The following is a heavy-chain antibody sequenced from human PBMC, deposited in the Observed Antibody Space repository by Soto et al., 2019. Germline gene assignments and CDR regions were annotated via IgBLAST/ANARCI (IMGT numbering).Heavy chain of an antibody. CDR3: AKEIEAGWFGVKTFDY. CDR2: ISGSGGST. J-gene: IGHJ4*02. D-gene: IGHD3-10*01. Sequence: GGSLRLSCAASGFTFSSYAMSWVRQAPGKGLEWVSAISGSGGSTYYADSVKGRFTISRDNSKNTLYMQMNSLRAEDTAVYYCAKEIEAGWFGVKTFDYWGQGTLVTVSS. CDR1: GFTFSSYA. V-gene: IGHV3-23*01.